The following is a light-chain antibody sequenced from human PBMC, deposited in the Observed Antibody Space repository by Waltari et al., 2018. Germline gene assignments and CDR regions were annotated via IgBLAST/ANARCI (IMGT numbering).Light chain of an antibody. Sequence: EIVLTQSPGTLSLSPGERATLACWASQIVGRSLAGYQQKRGQAPSHLIYGESTRATGIPDRCSGSGSGTDFILTISRLEPEDFAVYYCQHYVRLPLTFGQGTKVEI. V-gene: IGKV3-20*01. CDR3: QHYVRLPLT. J-gene: IGKJ1*01. CDR2: GES. CDR1: QIVGRS.